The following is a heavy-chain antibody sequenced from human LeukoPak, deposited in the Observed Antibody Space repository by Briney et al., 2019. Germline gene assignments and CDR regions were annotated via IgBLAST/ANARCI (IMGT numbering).Heavy chain of an antibody. J-gene: IGHJ3*02. Sequence: ASVKVSCKASGYTFTGYYLHWVRQAPGQGFEWMGWINPKTGDTRYAQRFQGRVTMTRDTSINTAYMDLTRLRSDDTAVYYCARPMREWELHPFDIWGQGTMVTVSS. CDR2: INPKTGDT. D-gene: IGHD1-26*01. V-gene: IGHV1-2*02. CDR3: ARPMREWELHPFDI. CDR1: GYTFTGYY.